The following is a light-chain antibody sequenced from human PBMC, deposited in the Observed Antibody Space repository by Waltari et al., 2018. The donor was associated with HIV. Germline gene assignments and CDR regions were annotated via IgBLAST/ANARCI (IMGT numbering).Light chain of an antibody. Sequence: EVVMTQSPATLSVSLGARATLSCRASQSINSHLAWYQHKPGQAPRLLFYGASTRATGVPARFSGSGSGTDFTLTISSLQPEDFATYYCQQSYSTPRMFGQGTKVEIK. J-gene: IGKJ1*01. CDR2: GAS. CDR1: QSINSH. CDR3: QQSYSTPRM. V-gene: IGKV3-15*01.